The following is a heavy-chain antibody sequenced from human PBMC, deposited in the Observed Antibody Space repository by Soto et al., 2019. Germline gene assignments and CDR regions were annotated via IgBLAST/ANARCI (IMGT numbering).Heavy chain of an antibody. Sequence: SLKVSCKASGGTFSSYAISWVRQAPGQGLEWMGGIIPIFGTANYAQKFQGRVTITADESTSTAYMELSSLRSEDTAVYYCASIHDYSNYKFAPWGQGSLVTVSS. V-gene: IGHV1-69*13. J-gene: IGHJ5*02. CDR3: ASIHDYSNYKFAP. CDR2: IIPIFGTA. D-gene: IGHD4-4*01. CDR1: GGTFSSYA.